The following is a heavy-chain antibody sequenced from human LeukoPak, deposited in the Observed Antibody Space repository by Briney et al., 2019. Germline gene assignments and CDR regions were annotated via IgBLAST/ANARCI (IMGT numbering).Heavy chain of an antibody. CDR3: AKDLSSGYYYDSSGYLGAVDY. Sequence: PGGTLRLSCAASGFTFSSYGMHWVRHAPGKGLEWVAVISYDGSNKYYADSVKGRFTISRDNSKNTLYLQMNSLRAEDTAVYYCAKDLSSGYYYDSSGYLGAVDYWGQGTLVTVSS. D-gene: IGHD3-22*01. CDR2: ISYDGSNK. J-gene: IGHJ4*02. V-gene: IGHV3-30*18. CDR1: GFTFSSYG.